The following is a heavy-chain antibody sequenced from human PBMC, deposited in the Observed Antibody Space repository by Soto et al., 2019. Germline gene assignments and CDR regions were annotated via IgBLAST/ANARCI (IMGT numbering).Heavy chain of an antibody. CDR1: GFTFSDYG. V-gene: IGHV3-23*01. Sequence: QPGGSLRLSCAASGFTFSDYGMSWVRQAPGKGLEWVSAISGSGSTFYADSVKGRFTISRDNSKNTLFLQMNSLRAQDTAVYYCAKDYLRWAQPRGQGTLVTVSS. J-gene: IGHJ5*02. CDR2: ISGSGST. D-gene: IGHD1-26*01. CDR3: AKDYLRWAQP.